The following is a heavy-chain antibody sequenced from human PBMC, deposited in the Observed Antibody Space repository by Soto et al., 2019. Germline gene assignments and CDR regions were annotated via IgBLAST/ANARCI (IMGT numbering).Heavy chain of an antibody. CDR3: ARVRRLKDIVVVPAAIRWFDP. CDR2: MNPNSGNT. J-gene: IGHJ5*02. V-gene: IGHV1-8*01. D-gene: IGHD2-2*01. CDR1: GYTFTSYD. Sequence: ASVKVSCKASGYTFTSYDINWVRQATGQGLEWMGWMNPNSGNTGYAQKFQGRVTMTRNTSISTAYMELSSLRSEDTAVYYCARVRRLKDIVVVPAAIRWFDPWGQGTLVTVSS.